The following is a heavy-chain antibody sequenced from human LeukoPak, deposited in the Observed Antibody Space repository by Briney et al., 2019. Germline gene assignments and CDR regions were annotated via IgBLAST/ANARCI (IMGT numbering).Heavy chain of an antibody. D-gene: IGHD1-26*01. Sequence: GGSLRLSCAASGFTFSSYWMHWVRKAPGKGLVWVSRINGDGRSTTYADSVKGRFTISSDNAKNTLYMQLNSLRAEDTAVYYCARGGTDDDFDIWGQGTMVTVSS. CDR1: GFTFSSYW. V-gene: IGHV3-74*01. CDR3: ARGGTDDDFDI. J-gene: IGHJ3*02. CDR2: INGDGRST.